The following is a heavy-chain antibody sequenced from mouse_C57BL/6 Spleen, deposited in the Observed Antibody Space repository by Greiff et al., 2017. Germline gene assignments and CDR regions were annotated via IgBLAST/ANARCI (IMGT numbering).Heavy chain of an antibody. J-gene: IGHJ3*01. CDR2: IYPGSGNT. CDR1: GYTFTDYY. CDR3: ARGRYYYGSSPWFAY. D-gene: IGHD1-1*01. V-gene: IGHV1-84*01. Sequence: QVHVKQSGPELVKPGASVKISCKASGYTFTDYYINWVKQRPGQGLEWIGWIYPGSGNTKYNEKFKGKATLTVDTSSSTAYMQLSSLTSEDSAVYFCARGRYYYGSSPWFAYWGQGTLVTVSA.